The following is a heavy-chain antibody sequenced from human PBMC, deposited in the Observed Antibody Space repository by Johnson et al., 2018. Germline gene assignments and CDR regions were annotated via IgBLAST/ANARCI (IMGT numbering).Heavy chain of an antibody. D-gene: IGHD3-22*01. CDR3: TQNITMIVVVDGAETGADYFQH. Sequence: EVQLVETGGGLVKPGGSLRLSCAASGFTFSNAWMSWVRQAPGKGLEWVGRIKSKTDGGTTDYAAPVKGRFTISRDDSKNTLYLQMNSLKTEVTAVYYCTQNITMIVVVDGAETGADYFQHWGQGNLVTVSA. CDR1: GFTFSNAW. J-gene: IGHJ1*01. V-gene: IGHV3-15*01. CDR2: IKSKTDGGTT.